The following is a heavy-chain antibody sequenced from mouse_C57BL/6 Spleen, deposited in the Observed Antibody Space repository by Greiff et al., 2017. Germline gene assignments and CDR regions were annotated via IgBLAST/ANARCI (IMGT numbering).Heavy chain of an antibody. CDR3: TTLTTVVVDY. CDR1: GFNIKDDY. Sequence: VQLKQSGAELVRPGASVKLSCTASGFNIKDDYMHWVKQRPEQGLEWLGWIDAENGDTEHASKFQGKATITADTSSNTAYLQLSSLTSEDTAVYYCTTLTTVVVDYWGQGTTLTVSS. CDR2: IDAENGDT. V-gene: IGHV14-4*01. D-gene: IGHD1-1*01. J-gene: IGHJ2*01.